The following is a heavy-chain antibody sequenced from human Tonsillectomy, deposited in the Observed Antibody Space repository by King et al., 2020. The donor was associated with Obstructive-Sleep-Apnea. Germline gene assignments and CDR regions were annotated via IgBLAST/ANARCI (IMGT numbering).Heavy chain of an antibody. CDR2: ISYDGGNK. D-gene: IGHD1-26*01. J-gene: IGHJ6*02. CDR3: ARDRISGGYSVRGMDV. V-gene: IGHV3-30*04. Sequence: VQLVESGGGVVQPGRSLRLSRAASGFTFSNYAMHWVRQAPGKGLVWVAVISYDGGNKFYADSVKGRFTISRDNSKNTLWLQMDSLRAEDTAVYYCARDRISGGYSVRGMDVWGQGTTVTVSS. CDR1: GFTFSNYA.